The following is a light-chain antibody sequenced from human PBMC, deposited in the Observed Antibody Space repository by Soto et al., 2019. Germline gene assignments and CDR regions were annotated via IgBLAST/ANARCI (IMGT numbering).Light chain of an antibody. CDR1: SSDVGNYNY. V-gene: IGLV2-8*01. CDR3: SSYARRNTLL. CDR2: EVS. J-gene: IGLJ3*02. Sequence: QSALTQPPSASGSPGQSVTISCTGTSSDVGNYNYVSWYQQHPGKAPKLMLYEVSKRPSGVPDRFSGSKSGNTASLTVSGLQAEDEADYFCSSYARRNTLLFGGGTKVTVL.